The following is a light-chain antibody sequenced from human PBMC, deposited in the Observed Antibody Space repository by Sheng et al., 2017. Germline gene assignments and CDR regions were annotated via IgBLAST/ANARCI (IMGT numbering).Light chain of an antibody. J-gene: IGLJ1*01. V-gene: IGLV2-14*03. CDR1: SSDVGGYNY. Sequence: QSALTQPASVSGSPGQSITISCTGTSSDVGGYNYVSWYQQHPDKAPKLMIYDVSNRPSGVSNRFSGSKSGNTASLTISGLQAEDEADYYCTSYTISNTLVFGTGTKVTVL. CDR2: DVS. CDR3: TSYTISNTLV.